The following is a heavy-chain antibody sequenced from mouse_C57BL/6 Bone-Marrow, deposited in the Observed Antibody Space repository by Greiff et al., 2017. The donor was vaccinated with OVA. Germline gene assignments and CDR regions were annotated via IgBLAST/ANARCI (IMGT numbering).Heavy chain of an antibody. CDR1: GYAFSSYW. V-gene: IGHV1-80*01. Sequence: QVQLQQSGAELVKPGASVKISCKASGYAFSSYWMNWVKQRPGKGLEWIGQIYPGDGDTNYNGKFKGKATLTADKSSSTAYMQLSSLTSEDSAVYICAKRTSVYYAMDYWGQGTSGTVSS. CDR2: IYPGDGDT. CDR3: AKRTSVYYAMDY. J-gene: IGHJ4*01.